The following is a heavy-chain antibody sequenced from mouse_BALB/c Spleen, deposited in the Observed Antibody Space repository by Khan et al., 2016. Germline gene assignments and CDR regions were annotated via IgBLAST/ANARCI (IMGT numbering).Heavy chain of an antibody. V-gene: IGHV5-12*02. Sequence: EVELVESGGGLVQPGGSLKLSCATSGFTFSDYYMYWVRQTPEKRLEWVAYISNGGGSTYYPDTVKGRFTISRDNAKNTLYLQMSRLKSEDTAMYYCARHDDSFDYWGQGTTLTVSS. CDR1: GFTFSDYY. D-gene: IGHD2-4*01. CDR3: ARHDDSFDY. CDR2: ISNGGGST. J-gene: IGHJ2*01.